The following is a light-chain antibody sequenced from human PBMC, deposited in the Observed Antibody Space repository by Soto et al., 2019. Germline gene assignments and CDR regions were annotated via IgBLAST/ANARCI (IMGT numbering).Light chain of an antibody. V-gene: IGKV3-20*01. J-gene: IGKJ4*01. CDR3: QQHGTSPI. CDR2: GAS. CDR1: QAVSSIL. Sequence: EVVLTQSPGTLSWAPGERATLSCRASQAVSSILLAWYQQKPGQAPRLLIYGASSRATGIPDRFSGSGSGTDFTLPVSRLEPEDFALYYCQQHGTSPIFGGGTKVEIK.